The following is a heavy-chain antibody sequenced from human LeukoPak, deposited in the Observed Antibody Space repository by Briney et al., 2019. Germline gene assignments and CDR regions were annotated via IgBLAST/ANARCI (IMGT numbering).Heavy chain of an antibody. CDR2: IYPGDSDT. Sequence: GESLKIPFKGSGYSFTTYWIAWVRQMPGKGLEWMGIIYPGDSDTRYSPSFQGQVTISVDKSVSAAYLQWSSLKASDTAMYYCASPPTRECSSISCPLSYWGQGTLVTVSS. CDR1: GYSFTTYW. CDR3: ASPPTRECSSISCPLSY. V-gene: IGHV5-51*01. J-gene: IGHJ4*02. D-gene: IGHD2-2*01.